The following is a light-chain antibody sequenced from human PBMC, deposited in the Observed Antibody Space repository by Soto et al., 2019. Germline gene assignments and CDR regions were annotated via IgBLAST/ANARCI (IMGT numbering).Light chain of an antibody. Sequence: QSALNPLPSASGTPGQRIPISCSGSVSNIGRNTVTWYQQLPGTAPKLLIYTNNQRPSWVPDRFSGSRYGTSASLAISGLQSGDEADYYCATWDDSLNGYVFGTGTKVTVL. V-gene: IGLV1-44*01. J-gene: IGLJ1*01. CDR1: VSNIGRNT. CDR2: TNN. CDR3: ATWDDSLNGYV.